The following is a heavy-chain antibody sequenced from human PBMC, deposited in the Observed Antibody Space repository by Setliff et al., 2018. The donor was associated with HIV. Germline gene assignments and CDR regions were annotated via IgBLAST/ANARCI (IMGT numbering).Heavy chain of an antibody. J-gene: IGHJ4*02. Sequence: GGSLRFSCAASEFPFSSYGMYWVRQAPGKGLEWVSFISGNSGAVTYADSVKGRFTISRDNARNSLYLQLNSLRAEDTAVYYCARDRGGSYTPLDFWGQGTLVTVSS. CDR1: EFPFSSYG. V-gene: IGHV3-48*01. D-gene: IGHD1-26*01. CDR2: ISGNSGAV. CDR3: ARDRGGSYTPLDF.